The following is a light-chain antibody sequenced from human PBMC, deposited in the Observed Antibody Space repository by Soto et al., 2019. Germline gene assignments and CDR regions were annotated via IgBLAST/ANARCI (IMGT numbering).Light chain of an antibody. V-gene: IGKV1-39*01. CDR1: QSIGSR. CDR2: GAS. Sequence: DIQMTQSPSSLSASVGDRVTITCRASQSIGSRLNWYQQKPGSAPKLLIYGASSLESGVPSRFSGSGSGADFTLTVSSLQVEDFATYYCQQTVTIPRTFGQGTKVDI. J-gene: IGKJ1*01. CDR3: QQTVTIPRT.